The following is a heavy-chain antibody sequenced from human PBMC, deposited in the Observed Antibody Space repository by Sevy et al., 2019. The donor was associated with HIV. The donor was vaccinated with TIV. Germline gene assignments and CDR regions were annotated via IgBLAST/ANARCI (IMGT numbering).Heavy chain of an antibody. CDR1: GFTSSSYA. Sequence: GGSLRLSCAASGFTSSSYAMSWVRQPPGRGLEWVSTLSDSVVSTYYADSVKGRFTISRDNSKNILYLQMNRLRAEDTAVYYCARDRATSATGALFDYWGQGTLVTVSS. CDR3: ARDRATSATGALFDY. D-gene: IGHD2-8*02. V-gene: IGHV3-23*01. CDR2: LSDSVVST. J-gene: IGHJ4*02.